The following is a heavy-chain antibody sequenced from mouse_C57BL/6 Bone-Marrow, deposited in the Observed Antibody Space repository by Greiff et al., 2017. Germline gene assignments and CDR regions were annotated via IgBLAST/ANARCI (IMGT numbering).Heavy chain of an antibody. CDR1: GYTFTSYW. CDR3: ARDYFSFAY. V-gene: IGHV1-7*01. Sequence: QVQLKESGAELAKPGASVKLSCKASGYTFTSYWMHWVKQRPGQGLEWIGYINPSSGYTKYNQKFKDKATLTPDKSSSTAYMQLSSQTYEYSVVYYCARDYFSFAYWGQGTLVTVSA. CDR2: INPSSGYT. D-gene: IGHD1-1*02. J-gene: IGHJ3*01.